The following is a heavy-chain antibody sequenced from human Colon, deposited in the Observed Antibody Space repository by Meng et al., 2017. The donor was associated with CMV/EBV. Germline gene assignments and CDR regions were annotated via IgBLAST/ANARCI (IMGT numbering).Heavy chain of an antibody. CDR3: ASLVAAGTWRWIDP. J-gene: IGHJ5*02. V-gene: IGHV3-21*06. D-gene: IGHD6-13*01. CDR2: ISSSSSHI. CDR1: GFTFSIYT. Sequence: EGRLVESGGGLGKLGGSLRFSGAASGFTFSIYTMDWVRQAPGKGLEWVSSISSSSSHIYYADSVKGRFTISRDNAKNSLYLQMNSLRAEDTAVYYCASLVAAGTWRWIDPWGQGTLVTVSS.